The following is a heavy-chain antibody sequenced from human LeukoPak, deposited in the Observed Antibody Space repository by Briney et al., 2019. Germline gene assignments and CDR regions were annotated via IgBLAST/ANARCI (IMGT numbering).Heavy chain of an antibody. J-gene: IGHJ4*02. V-gene: IGHV3-21*01. CDR3: ASHPYSSGWYSNY. CDR1: GFTFSSYS. Sequence: GGSLRLSCAASGFTFSSYSMNWVRQAPGKGLEWVSSISSSSSYIYYADSVKGRFTISRDNAKNSLYLQMNSLRAEDTAVYYCASHPYSSGWYSNYWGQGTLVTVSS. CDR2: ISSSSSYI. D-gene: IGHD6-19*01.